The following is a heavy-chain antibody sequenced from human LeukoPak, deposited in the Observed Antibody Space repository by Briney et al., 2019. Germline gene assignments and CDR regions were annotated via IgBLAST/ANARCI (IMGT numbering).Heavy chain of an antibody. CDR1: GYTFTSYA. J-gene: IGHJ5*02. V-gene: IGHV1-3*01. CDR2: INAGNGNT. CDR3: ARDPCSGGTCYSDWIDP. D-gene: IGHD2-15*01. Sequence: ASVKVSCKASGYTFTSYAMHWVRQAPGQRLEWMGWINAGNGNTKYSQEFQGRVTLTRDTSATTAYMELSSLRSEDTAVYYCARDPCSGGTCYSDWIDPWGQGTLVTVSS.